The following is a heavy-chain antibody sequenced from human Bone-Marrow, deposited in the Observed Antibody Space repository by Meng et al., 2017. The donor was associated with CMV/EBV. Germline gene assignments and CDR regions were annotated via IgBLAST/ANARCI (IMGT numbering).Heavy chain of an antibody. V-gene: IGHV4-59*01. Sequence: SETLSLTCTVSGGSISSYYWSWIRQPPGKGLEWIGYIYYSGSTNYNPSLKSRVTISVDTSKNQFSLKLSSVTAADTAVYYCARGILIAGAGTNYYYGMDVWGQGTTVTVSS. CDR1: GGSISSYY. CDR3: ARGILIAGAGTNYYYGMDV. D-gene: IGHD6-13*01. CDR2: IYYSGST. J-gene: IGHJ6*02.